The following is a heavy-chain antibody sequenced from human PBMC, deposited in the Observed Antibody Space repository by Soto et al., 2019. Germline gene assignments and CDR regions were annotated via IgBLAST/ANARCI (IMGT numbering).Heavy chain of an antibody. CDR1: GGSISSGGYS. V-gene: IGHV4-30-2*01. CDR2: IYHSGST. D-gene: IGHD3-22*01. Sequence: QLQLQESGSGLVKPSQTLSLTCAVSGGSISSGGYSWSWIRQPPGKGLEWIGYIYHSGSTYYNPSLKSRVTISVDRSKNHFSRKLSSVTAADTAVNYCARGYYDSSVYYSTPGYWGKGTLVTVS. J-gene: IGHJ4*02. CDR3: ARGYYDSSVYYSTPGY.